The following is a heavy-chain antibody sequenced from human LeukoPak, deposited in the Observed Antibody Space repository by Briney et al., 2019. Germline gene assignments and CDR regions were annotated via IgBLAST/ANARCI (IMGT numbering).Heavy chain of an antibody. Sequence: ASVKVSCKASGGTFSSYAISWVRQAPGQGLEWMGGIIPIFGTANYAQKFQGRVTITADESTSTAYMELSSLRSEDTAVYYCTRDYRTTVTTSAYWGQGTLVTVSP. CDR1: GGTFSSYA. D-gene: IGHD4-17*01. V-gene: IGHV1-69*13. CDR3: TRDYRTTVTTSAY. J-gene: IGHJ4*02. CDR2: IIPIFGTA.